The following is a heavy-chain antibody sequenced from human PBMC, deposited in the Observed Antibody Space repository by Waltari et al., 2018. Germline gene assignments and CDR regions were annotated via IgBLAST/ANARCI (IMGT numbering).Heavy chain of an antibody. CDR1: GGSISGSY. D-gene: IGHD1-7*01. CDR2: VYYTGST. J-gene: IGHJ5*02. Sequence: QVQLQESGPGLVKPSETLSLTCSVSGGSISGSYWSWIRQSPGNRLEWIGYVYYTGSTAYNPSLKGRVTMSVDTSRNRFSLSLRSVTAADTAVYYCARHPNNWNYRSWFDPWGQGILVTVSS. CDR3: ARHPNNWNYRSWFDP. V-gene: IGHV4-59*08.